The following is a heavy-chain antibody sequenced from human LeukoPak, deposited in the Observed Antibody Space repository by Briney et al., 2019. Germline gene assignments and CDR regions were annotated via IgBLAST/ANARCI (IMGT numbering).Heavy chain of an antibody. CDR2: IYPGDSDP. CDR3: VRHGLGSSWFGFDY. CDR1: GSLFTTYW. Sequence: GESLQISCKGSGSLFTTYWIGWVRQMPGKGLEWIGIIYPGDSDPRYSPSFQGQVTISADKSISTAYLQWSSLKASDSAMYYCVRHGLGSSWFGFDYWGQGTLVTVSS. D-gene: IGHD6-13*01. V-gene: IGHV5-51*01. J-gene: IGHJ4*02.